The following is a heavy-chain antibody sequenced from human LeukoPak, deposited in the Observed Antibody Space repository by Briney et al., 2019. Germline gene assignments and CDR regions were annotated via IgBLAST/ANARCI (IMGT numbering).Heavy chain of an antibody. J-gene: IGHJ4*02. V-gene: IGHV3-33*01. CDR1: GFPFSSYV. CDR3: ARSYGDATFDY. D-gene: IGHD4-17*01. CDR2: IRSDGSDK. Sequence: QSGRSLRLSCAASGFPFSSYVMHWVRQAPGKGLEWVAIIRSDGSDKYYADSVKGRFTISRDNSKNTLYLQLNSLRAEDTAVYYCARSYGDATFDYWGQGTLVTVSS.